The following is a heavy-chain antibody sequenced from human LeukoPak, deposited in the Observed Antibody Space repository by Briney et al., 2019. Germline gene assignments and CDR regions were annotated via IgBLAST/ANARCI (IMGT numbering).Heavy chain of an antibody. CDR3: AREYYYDSSAYYRYFDY. V-gene: IGHV4-59*11. D-gene: IGHD3-22*01. Sequence: PSETLSLTCTVSAGSIISHYRSWIRQPPGKGLEWIGYIYYSGSTNFNPSLKSRVTLSIDTSKNQFSLNLSSVTAADTAVYYCAREYYYDSSAYYRYFDYWGQGALVTVSS. CDR1: AGSIISHY. CDR2: IYYSGST. J-gene: IGHJ4*02.